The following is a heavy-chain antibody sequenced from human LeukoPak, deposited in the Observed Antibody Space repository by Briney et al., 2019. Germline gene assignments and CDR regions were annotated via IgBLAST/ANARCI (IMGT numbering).Heavy chain of an antibody. J-gene: IGHJ6*03. Sequence: PGGSLRLSCAASGFTFSSYWMSWIRQAPGKGLEWVANIKQDGSEKYYVDSVKGRFTISRDNAKNSLYLQMNSLRAEDTAVYYCARRGCSSISCYREGGYYMDVWGKGTTVTVSS. D-gene: IGHD2-2*02. CDR1: GFTFSSYW. V-gene: IGHV3-7*01. CDR2: IKQDGSEK. CDR3: ARRGCSSISCYREGGYYMDV.